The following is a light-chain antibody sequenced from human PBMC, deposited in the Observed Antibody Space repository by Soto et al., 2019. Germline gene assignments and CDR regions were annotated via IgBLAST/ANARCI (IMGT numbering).Light chain of an antibody. J-gene: IGKJ1*01. CDR3: QQYNSYSRT. CDR2: DAS. CDR1: QSTVRW. Sequence: DIQMTQSPSTLSASVGDRVTITCRASQSTVRWLAWYQQKPGKAPKLLIYDASSLESGVPSRFSGSGSGTEFTLTISSLQPDDFATYYCQQYNSYSRTFGQVTKVDIK. V-gene: IGKV1-5*01.